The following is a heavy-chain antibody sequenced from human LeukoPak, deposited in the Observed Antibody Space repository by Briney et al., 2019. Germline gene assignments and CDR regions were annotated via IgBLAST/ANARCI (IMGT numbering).Heavy chain of an antibody. CDR1: GFTFSSYA. D-gene: IGHD3-10*01. Sequence: PGGSLRLSCAASGFTFSSYAMSWVRQAPGKGLEWVSAISGSGGSTYYADSVKGRFTISRDNSKNTLYLQMNSLRAEDTAVYYCAKGRIWIGEFKEFDPWGQGTLVTVSS. CDR2: ISGSGGST. CDR3: AKGRIWIGEFKEFDP. J-gene: IGHJ5*02. V-gene: IGHV3-23*01.